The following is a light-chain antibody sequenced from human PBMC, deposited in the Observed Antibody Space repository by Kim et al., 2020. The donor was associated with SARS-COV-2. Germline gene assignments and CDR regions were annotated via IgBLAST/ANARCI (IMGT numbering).Light chain of an antibody. J-gene: IGLJ1*01. V-gene: IGLV2-14*03. CDR3: CSYASSNTCV. CDR2: DVT. CDR1: SSDVGGYNY. Sequence: QSALTQPASVSGSPGQSITISCTGTSSDVGGYNYVSWYQQHPGKAPKLMIYDVTDRPSGVAARFSGSRSGNTASLTISGLQAEEEADYYCCSYASSNTCVFGAGTKVTVL.